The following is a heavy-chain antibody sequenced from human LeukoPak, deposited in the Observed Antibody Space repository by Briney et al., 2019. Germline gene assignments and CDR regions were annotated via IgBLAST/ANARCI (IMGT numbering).Heavy chain of an antibody. CDR1: GFTFSSYE. CDR2: ISSSGSTI. D-gene: IGHD6-6*01. Sequence: QPGGSLRLSCAASGFTFSSYEMNWVRQAPGKGLEWVSYISSSGSTIYYADSVKGRFTISRDNAKNSLYLQMNSLRAEDTAVYYCAGVPMSTSYIDSWGQGTLVTVSS. J-gene: IGHJ4*02. CDR3: AGVPMSTSYIDS. V-gene: IGHV3-48*03.